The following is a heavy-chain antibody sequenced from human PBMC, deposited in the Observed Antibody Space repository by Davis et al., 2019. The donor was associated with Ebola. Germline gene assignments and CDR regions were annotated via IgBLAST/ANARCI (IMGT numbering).Heavy chain of an antibody. CDR2: INPNSGGT. D-gene: IGHD4-17*01. V-gene: IGHV1-2*02. J-gene: IGHJ6*02. Sequence: ASVKVSCKASGGTFSSYAISWVRQAPGQGLEWMGWINPNSGGTNYAQKFQGRVTMTRDTSISTAYMELSRLRSDDTAVYYCAGESHYGRVGYGMDVWGQGTTVTVSS. CDR3: AGESHYGRVGYGMDV. CDR1: GGTFSSYA.